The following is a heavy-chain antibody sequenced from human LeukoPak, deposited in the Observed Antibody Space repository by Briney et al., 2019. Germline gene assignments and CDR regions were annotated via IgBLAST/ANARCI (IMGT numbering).Heavy chain of an antibody. D-gene: IGHD2-15*01. Sequence: ASVEVSCKVSGYTLTELSMHWVRQAPGKGLEWMGGFDPEDGETIYAQKFQGRVTMTEDTSTDTAYMELSSLRSEDTAVYYCATSAARGEAARRPNFDYWAREPWSPSPQ. J-gene: IGHJ4*02. CDR2: FDPEDGET. CDR3: ATSAARGEAARRPNFDY. V-gene: IGHV1-24*01. CDR1: GYTLTELS.